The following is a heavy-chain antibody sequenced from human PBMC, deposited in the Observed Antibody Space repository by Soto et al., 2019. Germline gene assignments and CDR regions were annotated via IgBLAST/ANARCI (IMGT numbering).Heavy chain of an antibody. J-gene: IGHJ4*02. CDR2: INHSGST. CDR3: ARTRGFYDTHYFDY. V-gene: IGHV4-34*01. D-gene: IGHD3-16*01. CDR1: GGSFSGYY. Sequence: SETLSLTCAVYGGSFSGYYWSWIRQPPGKGLEWIGEINHSGSTNYNPSLKSRVTISVDTSKNQFSLKLSSVTAADTAVYYCARTRGFYDTHYFDYWGQGTLVTVSS.